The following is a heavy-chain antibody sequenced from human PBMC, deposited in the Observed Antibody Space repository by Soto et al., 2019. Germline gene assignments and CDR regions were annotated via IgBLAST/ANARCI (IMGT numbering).Heavy chain of an antibody. CDR1: GYTFIGYY. CDR2: INPNSGDT. J-gene: IGHJ4*02. D-gene: IGHD3-22*01. V-gene: IGHV1-2*02. CDR3: ARARTNYYNTSDYDF. Sequence: ASVNVSCKSSGYTFIGYYIHWVRQAPGQGLECMGWINPNSGDTNYSQKFQGRVTMTRDTSISTAYTELSRLRFDDTAVYYCARARTNYYNTSDYDFWGQGTLVTVSS.